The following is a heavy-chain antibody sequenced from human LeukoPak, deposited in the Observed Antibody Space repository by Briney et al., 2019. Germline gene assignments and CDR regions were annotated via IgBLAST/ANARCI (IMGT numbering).Heavy chain of an antibody. CDR2: IYSGGST. V-gene: IGHV3-53*01. CDR3: AIDDKDAAFDI. CDR1: GFTVSSNY. J-gene: IGHJ3*02. Sequence: GGSLRLSCAASGFTVSSNYMSWVRQAPGKGLEWVAVIYSGGSTYYAASVKGRFTISRDNYKNTLYLQMNSMRADDTAVDYLAIDDKDAAFDIWGQGTMVTVSS.